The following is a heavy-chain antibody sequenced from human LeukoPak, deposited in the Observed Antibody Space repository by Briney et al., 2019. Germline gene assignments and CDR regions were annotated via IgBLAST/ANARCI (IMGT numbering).Heavy chain of an antibody. D-gene: IGHD3-10*01. J-gene: IGHJ5*02. Sequence: SGPTLLKPTQTLTLTCTFSGFSRSTSGVGVGWIRQPPGKALEWLAVIYWDDDKRYSPSLKSRLTITKDTSKNQVVLTITNMDPVDTATYFCAHTNSITYYLNSFDPWGQGTLVSVSS. V-gene: IGHV2-5*02. CDR1: GFSRSTSGVG. CDR3: AHTNSITYYLNSFDP. CDR2: IYWDDDK.